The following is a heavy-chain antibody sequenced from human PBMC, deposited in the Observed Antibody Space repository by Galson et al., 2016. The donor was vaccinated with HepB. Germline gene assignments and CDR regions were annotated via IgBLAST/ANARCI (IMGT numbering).Heavy chain of an antibody. Sequence: SLRLSCAGSGFTVSTDYMSWVRQAPGKGLEWVSIIYSGGSTYYADSVKGRFSISRDNSKNTLYLQMDSLRVEYMAVYYCTRDGWTSNWFGYWGQGTLVTVSS. CDR2: IYSGGST. D-gene: IGHD6-19*01. CDR1: GFTVSTDY. V-gene: IGHV3-66*02. J-gene: IGHJ5*01. CDR3: TRDGWTSNWFGY.